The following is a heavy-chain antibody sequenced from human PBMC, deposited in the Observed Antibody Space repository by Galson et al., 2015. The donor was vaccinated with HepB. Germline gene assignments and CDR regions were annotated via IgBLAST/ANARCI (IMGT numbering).Heavy chain of an antibody. CDR2: INHSGST. CDR3: ARDNLVVATIPLYYYYYMDV. Sequence: LTCAVYGGSFSGYYWSWIRQPPGKGLEWIGEINHSGSTNYNPSLKSRVTISVDTSKNQFSLKLSSVTAADTAVYYCARDNLVVATIPLYYYYYMDVWGKGTTVTVSS. V-gene: IGHV4-34*01. CDR1: GGSFSGYY. J-gene: IGHJ6*03. D-gene: IGHD5-12*01.